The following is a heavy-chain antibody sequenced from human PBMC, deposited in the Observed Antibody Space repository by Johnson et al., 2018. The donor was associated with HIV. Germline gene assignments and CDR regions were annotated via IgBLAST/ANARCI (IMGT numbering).Heavy chain of an antibody. CDR1: GFTFSSYG. J-gene: IGHJ3*02. Sequence: QVQLVESGGGVVQPGRSLRLSCVASGFTFSSYGMHWVRQTPGKGLEWVAIISYDGSNKYYADSVKGRFTISRDNSKNTLYLQMNSLRAEDTAVYYCAKDRYYYGSGLIWGQGTMVTVSS. CDR3: AKDRYYYGSGLI. V-gene: IGHV3-30*18. D-gene: IGHD3-10*01. CDR2: ISYDGSNK.